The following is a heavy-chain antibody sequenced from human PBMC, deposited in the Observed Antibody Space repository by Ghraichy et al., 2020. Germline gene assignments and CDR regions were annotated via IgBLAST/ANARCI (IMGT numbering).Heavy chain of an antibody. Sequence: ASVKVSCKASGYTFTSYAMNWVRQAPGQGLEWMGWINTNTGNPTYAQGFTGRFVFSLDTSVSTAYLQISSLKAEDTVVYYCAKFAVPGPPTSVVFYGMDVWGQGTTVTVSS. D-gene: IGHD2-2*01. CDR3: AKFAVPGPPTSVVFYGMDV. CDR2: INTNTGNP. V-gene: IGHV7-4-1*02. J-gene: IGHJ6*02. CDR1: GYTFTSYA.